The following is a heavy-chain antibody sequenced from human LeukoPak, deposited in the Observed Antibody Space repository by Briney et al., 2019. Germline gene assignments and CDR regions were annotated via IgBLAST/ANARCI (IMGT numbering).Heavy chain of an antibody. CDR2: IIPILGIA. CDR1: GGTFSSYA. Sequence: SVKVSCKASGGTFSSYAISWVRQAPGQGLEWMGGIIPILGIANYAQKFQGRVTITADKSTSTAYMELSSLRSEDTAVYYCARGGSKDYSSSPNAFDIWGQGTMVTVSS. J-gene: IGHJ3*02. CDR3: ARGGSKDYSSSPNAFDI. V-gene: IGHV1-69*10. D-gene: IGHD2-15*01.